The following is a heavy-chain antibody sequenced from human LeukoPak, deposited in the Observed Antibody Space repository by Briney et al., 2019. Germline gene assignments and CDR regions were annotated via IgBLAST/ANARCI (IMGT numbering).Heavy chain of an antibody. CDR1: GSTFSSYW. CDR3: ARGVWGPEY. CDR2: IKQDGSEK. Sequence: GGSLRLSCAASGSTFSSYWMSWVRQAPGKGLEWVANIKQDGSEKYYVDSVKGRFTISRDNTKNSVYLQMSSLRAEDTAVYYCARGVWGPEYWGQGTLVTVSS. V-gene: IGHV3-7*01. J-gene: IGHJ4*02. D-gene: IGHD1-14*01.